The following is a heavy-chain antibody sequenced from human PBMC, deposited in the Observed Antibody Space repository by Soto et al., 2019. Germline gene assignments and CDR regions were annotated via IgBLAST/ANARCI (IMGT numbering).Heavy chain of an antibody. CDR1: GDTITTNGDY. V-gene: IGHV4-39*01. CDR2: VYSTGST. Sequence: PSETLSLTWTVSGDTITTNGDYWGWTRKPPGKGLQWVGNVYSTGSTFSHPSLTSRVFISVDTSKNKFSLRLTSVTAADTAVYYWARSHYTYGLLIDYWGPRIIVNVSS. D-gene: IGHD2-8*01. CDR3: ARSHYTYGLLIDY. J-gene: IGHJ4*02.